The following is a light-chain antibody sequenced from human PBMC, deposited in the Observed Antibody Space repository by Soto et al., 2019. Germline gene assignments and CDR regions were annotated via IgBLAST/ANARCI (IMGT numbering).Light chain of an antibody. CDR2: DVS. Sequence: QSVLTQPASVSGSPGQSITISCTGTSSDVGGHNSVAWYQHNPGKAPKLMIYDVSNRPSGVSSRFSGSKSGNTASLSISGLQAEDEADYYCSSYTGSSGYVFGTGTKVTVL. J-gene: IGLJ1*01. CDR1: SSDVGGHNS. V-gene: IGLV2-14*01. CDR3: SSYTGSSGYV.